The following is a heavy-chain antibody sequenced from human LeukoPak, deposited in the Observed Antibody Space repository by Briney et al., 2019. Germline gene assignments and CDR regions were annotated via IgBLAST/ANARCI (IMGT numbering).Heavy chain of an antibody. D-gene: IGHD3-16*02. V-gene: IGHV4-59*01. Sequence: SETLSLTCSVSGDSIGSYYWTWIRQPPGKGLEWIGYIYYGGSTNYSPSLKSRVSISVDTSNNQFSLQLRSVSAADTAIYYCARGRARDGSYPWFDSWGQGTLVTVSS. CDR3: ARGRARDGSYPWFDS. CDR1: GDSIGSYY. CDR2: IYYGGST. J-gene: IGHJ5*01.